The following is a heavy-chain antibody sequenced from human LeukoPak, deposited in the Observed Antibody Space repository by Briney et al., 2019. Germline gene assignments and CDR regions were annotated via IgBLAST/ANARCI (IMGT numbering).Heavy chain of an antibody. CDR1: GFTLSSYA. V-gene: IGHV3-64*01. J-gene: IGHJ4*02. CDR3: ARWRGSTSERSDY. Sequence: PGGSLRLSCAASGFTLSSYAMHWVRQAPGKGLEYVSAICSNGGSTYYAHSVKGRFTISRDNAKNSLYLQMDSLRVEDTATYYCARWRGSTSERSDYWGQGTLVTVSS. CDR2: ICSNGGST. D-gene: IGHD2-2*01.